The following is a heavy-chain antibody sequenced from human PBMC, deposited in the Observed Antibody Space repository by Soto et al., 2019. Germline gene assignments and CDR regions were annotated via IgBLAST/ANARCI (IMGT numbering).Heavy chain of an antibody. CDR1: GGSISSFY. CDR2: IYYSGST. J-gene: IGHJ4*02. V-gene: IGHV4-59*08. D-gene: IGHD2-15*01. CDR3: ARQAGFCSGGSCQFDY. Sequence: LSLTCAVSGGSISSFYWSWIRQPPGKGLEWIGYIYYSGSTNYNPSLKSRVTISVDTSKNQFSLKLSSVTAADTAVYCCARQAGFCSGGSCQFDYWGQGTLVTVSS.